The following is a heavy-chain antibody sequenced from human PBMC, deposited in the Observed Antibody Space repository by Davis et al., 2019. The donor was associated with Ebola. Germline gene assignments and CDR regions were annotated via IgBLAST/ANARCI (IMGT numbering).Heavy chain of an antibody. V-gene: IGHV3-11*03. CDR2: ISGDSLYT. J-gene: IGHJ4*02. Sequence: GESLKISCAASGFTFTDYYMGWIRQAPGKGLEWVSYISGDSLYTNYADSVRGRLTISRDDAKNSLYLQMNSLRAEDTAVYYCAIANRGAVADTGDYWGQGTLVTVSS. CDR3: AIANRGAVADTGDY. D-gene: IGHD6-19*01. CDR1: GFTFTDYY.